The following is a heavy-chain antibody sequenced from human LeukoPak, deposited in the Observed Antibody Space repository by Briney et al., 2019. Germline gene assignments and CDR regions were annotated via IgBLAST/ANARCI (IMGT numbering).Heavy chain of an antibody. D-gene: IGHD4-11*01. J-gene: IGHJ5*02. V-gene: IGHV1-2*02. CDR3: ARGHTVTPPWDWFDP. Sequence: ASVKVSCKASGYTFTSYGISWVRQAPGQGLEWMGWINPNSGGTNYAQKFQGRVTMTRDTSISTAYMELSRLRSDDTAVYYCARGHTVTPPWDWFDPWGQGTLVTVSS. CDR2: INPNSGGT. CDR1: GYTFTSYG.